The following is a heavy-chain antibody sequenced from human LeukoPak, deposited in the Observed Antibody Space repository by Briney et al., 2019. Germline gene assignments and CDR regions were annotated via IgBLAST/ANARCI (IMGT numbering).Heavy chain of an antibody. Sequence: GGSLRLSCAASGFTFSNYNMNWARQTPGKGLEWVSSIIRGSIYTFYADSVKGRFTISRDNAKNSLSLQMNSLRAEDTAVYYCARDKFAKYDNRGYYYISDAFDIWGPGTVVTVSS. D-gene: IGHD3-22*01. CDR3: ARDKFAKYDNRGYYYISDAFDI. V-gene: IGHV3-21*01. CDR2: IIRGSIYT. CDR1: GFTFSNYN. J-gene: IGHJ3*02.